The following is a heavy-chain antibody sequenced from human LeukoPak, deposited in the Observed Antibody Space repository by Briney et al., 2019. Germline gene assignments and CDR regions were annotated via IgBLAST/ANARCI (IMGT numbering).Heavy chain of an antibody. CDR1: GFTFSDYA. D-gene: IGHD5-12*01. Sequence: GRSLRLSCAASGFTFSDYAMHWVRQAPGKGLEWVAVISYDGSNKYYADSVKGRFTISRDNSKNTLYLQMNSLRAEDTAVYYCARGGDVYSSYSVYWGQGTLVTVSS. CDR3: ARGGDVYSSYSVY. CDR2: ISYDGSNK. V-gene: IGHV3-30*04. J-gene: IGHJ4*02.